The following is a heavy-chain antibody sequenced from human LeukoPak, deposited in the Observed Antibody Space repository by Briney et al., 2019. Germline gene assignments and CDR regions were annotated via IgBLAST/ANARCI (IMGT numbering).Heavy chain of an antibody. Sequence: ASVKVSCKASGYTFTSYGISWVRQAPGQGLEWMGWISAYNGNTNYAQKLRGRVTMTTDTSTSTAYMELRSLRSDDTAVYYCAREIVVVSALKTGGYYGMDVWGQGTTVTVSS. D-gene: IGHD2-15*01. CDR2: ISAYNGNT. J-gene: IGHJ6*02. CDR1: GYTFTSYG. V-gene: IGHV1-18*01. CDR3: AREIVVVSALKTGGYYGMDV.